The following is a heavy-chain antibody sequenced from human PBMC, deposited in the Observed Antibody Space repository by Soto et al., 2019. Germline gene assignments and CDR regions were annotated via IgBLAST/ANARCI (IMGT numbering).Heavy chain of an antibody. CDR3: ARDSVRTRITIFGVVIPNGMDV. Sequence: IQSVTWTVSCCNLGNGCYYWSWQRQPPGKGLEWIGYIYYSGSTSYNPPLKSRLTISVDTSKNQFSLKLSSVTAADTAVYYCARDSVRTRITIFGVVIPNGMDVWGQGTTVTVSS. J-gene: IGHJ6*02. CDR2: IYYSGST. D-gene: IGHD3-3*01. V-gene: IGHV4-30-4*01. CDR1: CCNLGNGCYY.